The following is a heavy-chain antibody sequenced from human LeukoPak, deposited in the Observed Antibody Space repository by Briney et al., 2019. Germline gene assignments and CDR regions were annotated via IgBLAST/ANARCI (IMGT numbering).Heavy chain of an antibody. V-gene: IGHV3-30-3*01. Sequence: RPGGSLRLSCAASGFIFNNYAMHWVRHVPGRGLEWLAVIPYDGNNKYYADSVNGRFTISRDNSKNTLYLQMNSLRAEDTAVYYCARDPGGIAVPGLGFAFDIWGQGTMVTVSS. CDR1: GFIFNNYA. D-gene: IGHD6-19*01. CDR3: ARDPGGIAVPGLGFAFDI. CDR2: IPYDGNNK. J-gene: IGHJ3*02.